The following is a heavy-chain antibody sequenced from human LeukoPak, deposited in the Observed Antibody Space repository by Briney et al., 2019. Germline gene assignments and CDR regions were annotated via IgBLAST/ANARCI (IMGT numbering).Heavy chain of an antibody. Sequence: GGSLRLSCAASGFNFNTYSMNWVRQAPGKGLEWVSSISSSSTYISHADSVKGRFTISRDNAKNSLYLQMNSLRVEDTAVYYCARDLQGNTTGPGEYWGQGTLVTVPS. J-gene: IGHJ4*02. CDR2: ISSSSTYI. CDR1: GFNFNTYS. CDR3: ARDLQGNTTGPGEY. D-gene: IGHD1-1*01. V-gene: IGHV3-21*01.